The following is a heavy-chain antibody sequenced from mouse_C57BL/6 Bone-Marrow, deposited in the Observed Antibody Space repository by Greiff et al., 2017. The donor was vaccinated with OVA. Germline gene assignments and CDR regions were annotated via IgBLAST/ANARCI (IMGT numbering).Heavy chain of an antibody. CDR1: GFTFTDYY. Sequence: DVKLVESGGGLVQPGGSLSLSCAASGFTFTDYYMSWVRQPPGKALGWLGFIRNKANGYTTEYSASVKGRFTISRDNSQSILYLQMNALRAEDSATYYCARLVAWFAYWGQGTLVTVSA. CDR3: ARLVAWFAY. D-gene: IGHD1-3*01. J-gene: IGHJ3*01. CDR2: IRNKANGYTT. V-gene: IGHV7-3*01.